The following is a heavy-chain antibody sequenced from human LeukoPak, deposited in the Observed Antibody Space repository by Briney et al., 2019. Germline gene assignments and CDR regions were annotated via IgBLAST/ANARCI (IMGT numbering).Heavy chain of an antibody. CDR3: VAYYDYSTYYYNFDY. Sequence: GASVKVSCKASGYTFTSYDINWVRQATGQGLEWMGWMNPNSGNTGYAQKFQGRVTITRNTSISTAYMELSSLRSEDTAVYYCVAYYDYSTYYYNFDYWGQGTLVTVSS. D-gene: IGHD3-22*01. J-gene: IGHJ4*02. CDR2: MNPNSGNT. V-gene: IGHV1-8*03. CDR1: GYTFTSYD.